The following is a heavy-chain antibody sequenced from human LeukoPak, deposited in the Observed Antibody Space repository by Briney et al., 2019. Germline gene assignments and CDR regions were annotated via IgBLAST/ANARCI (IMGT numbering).Heavy chain of an antibody. V-gene: IGHV4-59*08. D-gene: IGHD6-13*01. CDR2: IYYSGST. J-gene: IGHJ4*02. CDR3: ARLTYSSSCYEAGY. Sequence: NPSEILSLTCTVSGGSISSYYWSWIRQPPGKGLEWIGYIYYSGSTNYNPSLKSRVTISVDTSKNQFSLKLSSVTAADTAVYYCARLTYSSSCYEAGYWGQGTLVTVSS. CDR1: GGSISSYY.